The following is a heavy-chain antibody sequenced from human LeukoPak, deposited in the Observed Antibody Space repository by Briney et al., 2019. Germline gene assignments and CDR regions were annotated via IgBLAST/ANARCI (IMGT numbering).Heavy chain of an antibody. CDR3: ASTSGSYYSKEFDY. J-gene: IGHJ4*02. Sequence: GGSLRLSCAASGFTFSSYAMSWVRQAPGKGLEWVSAISGSGGSTYYADSVKGRFTISRDNSKNTLYLQMNSLRAEDTAVYYCASTSGSYYSKEFDYWGQGTLVTVSS. CDR2: ISGSGGST. V-gene: IGHV3-23*01. CDR1: GFTFSSYA. D-gene: IGHD1-26*01.